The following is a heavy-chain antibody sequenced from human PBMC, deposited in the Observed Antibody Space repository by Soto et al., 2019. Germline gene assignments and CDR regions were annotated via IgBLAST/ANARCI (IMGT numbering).Heavy chain of an antibody. J-gene: IGHJ4*02. CDR1: GGSISSYY. CDR2: IYYSGST. CDR3: ARVGDSGYDY. D-gene: IGHD5-12*01. V-gene: IGHV4-59*01. Sequence: SETLSLTCTVSGGSISSYYWSWIRQPPGKGLEWIGYIYYSGSTNYNPSLKSRVTTSVDTSKNQFSLKLSSVTAADTAVYYCARVGDSGYDYWAQGTLVTVSS.